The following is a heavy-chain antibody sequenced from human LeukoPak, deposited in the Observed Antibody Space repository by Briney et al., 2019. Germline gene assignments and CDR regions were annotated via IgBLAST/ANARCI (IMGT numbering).Heavy chain of an antibody. Sequence: PGGSLRLSCAASGFTFSSYGMHWVRQAPGKGLEWVAVISYDGSNKYYADSVKGRFTISRDNSKNTLYLQMNSLRAEDTAVYYCAKGLYNSSWWDGVKVYYYGMDVWGQGTTVTVSS. V-gene: IGHV3-30*18. D-gene: IGHD6-13*01. CDR3: AKGLYNSSWWDGVKVYYYGMDV. CDR1: GFTFSSYG. CDR2: ISYDGSNK. J-gene: IGHJ6*02.